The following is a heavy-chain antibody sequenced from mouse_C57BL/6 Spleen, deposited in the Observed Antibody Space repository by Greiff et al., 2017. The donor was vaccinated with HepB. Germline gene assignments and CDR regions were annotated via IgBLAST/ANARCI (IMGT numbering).Heavy chain of an antibody. D-gene: IGHD4-1*01. CDR1: GYTFTSYW. CDR3: ARSLTGHWYFDV. Sequence: VQLQQPGAELVKPGASVKLSCKASGYTFTSYWMHWVKQRPGQGLEWIGMIHPNSGSTNYNEKFKSKATLTVDKSSSTAYMQLSSLTSEDSAFYYCARSLTGHWYFDVWGTGTTVTVSS. CDR2: IHPNSGST. J-gene: IGHJ1*03. V-gene: IGHV1-64*01.